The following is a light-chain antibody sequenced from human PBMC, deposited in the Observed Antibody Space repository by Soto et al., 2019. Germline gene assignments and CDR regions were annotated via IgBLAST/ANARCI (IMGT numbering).Light chain of an antibody. V-gene: IGKV1-17*01. Sequence: IQMTHSPSSLSASIGDRVTLTCRASQGIRNDLGWYQQKPGKAPKLLIYAASTLQSGVPSRFSGSGSGTEFTLTISSLQPDDFATYYCQQLESYPATFGGGTKVDIK. J-gene: IGKJ4*01. CDR1: QGIRND. CDR3: QQLESYPAT. CDR2: AAS.